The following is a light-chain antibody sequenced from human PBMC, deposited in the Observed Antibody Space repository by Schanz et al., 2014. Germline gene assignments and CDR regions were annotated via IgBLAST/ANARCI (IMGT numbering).Light chain of an antibody. CDR2: DAS. CDR3: QQYYSFPYT. Sequence: DIQMTQSPSTLSASVGDRVTITCRASQSISKWLAWHQQKPGKAPKLLIYDASRLESGVPSRFSGSGSGTEFTLTISSLQPDDSATYYCQQYYSFPYTFGQGTRLEIK. J-gene: IGKJ2*01. CDR1: QSISKW. V-gene: IGKV1-5*01.